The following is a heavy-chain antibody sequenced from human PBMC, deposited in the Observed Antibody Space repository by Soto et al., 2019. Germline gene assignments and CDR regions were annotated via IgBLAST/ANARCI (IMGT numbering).Heavy chain of an antibody. D-gene: IGHD3-10*01. CDR1: GGSFSGYY. J-gene: IGHJ4*02. Sequence: SETLPLTCAGYGGSFSGYYWSWIRQPKGKGLEWIGEINHSGSTNYNPSLKSRVTISVDTSKNQFSLKLSSVTAADTAVYYCARVGPRRAYYYGSGSYRSFDYWGQGTLLTVSS. CDR2: INHSGST. V-gene: IGHV4-34*01. CDR3: ARVGPRRAYYYGSGSYRSFDY.